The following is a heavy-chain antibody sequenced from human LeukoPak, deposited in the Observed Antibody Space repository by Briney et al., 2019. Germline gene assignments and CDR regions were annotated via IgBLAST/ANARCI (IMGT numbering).Heavy chain of an antibody. J-gene: IGHJ4*02. CDR3: ARGSSLGGELLPSDY. CDR1: GYTFTSYY. CDR2: INPSGGST. D-gene: IGHD3-10*01. Sequence: ASVKVSCKASGYTFTSYYMHWVRQAPGQGLEWMGIINPSGGSTSYAQKFQGRVTMTRDTSTSTVYMELSSLRSEDTAVYYCARGSSLGGELLPSDYWGQGTLVTVSS. V-gene: IGHV1-46*01.